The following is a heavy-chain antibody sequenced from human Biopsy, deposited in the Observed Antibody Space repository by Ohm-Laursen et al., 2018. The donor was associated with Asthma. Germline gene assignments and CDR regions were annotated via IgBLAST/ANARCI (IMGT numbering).Heavy chain of an antibody. CDR3: AKDRDYDILTGPPGFDY. CDR2: ISWNSGSI. CDR1: GFTFDDYA. D-gene: IGHD3-9*01. J-gene: IGHJ4*02. Sequence: SLRLSCAASGFTFDDYAMHWVRQAPGKGLEWVSGISWNSGSIGYADSVKGRFTISRDNAKNSLYQQMNSLRAEDTAVYYCAKDRDYDILTGPPGFDYWGQGTLVTVSS. V-gene: IGHV3-9*01.